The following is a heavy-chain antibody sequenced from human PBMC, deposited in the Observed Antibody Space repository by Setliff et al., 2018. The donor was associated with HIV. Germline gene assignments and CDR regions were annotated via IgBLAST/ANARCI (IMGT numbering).Heavy chain of an antibody. CDR1: GHTFSDYG. CDR3: ARGSYYYDSSGYQPYYFDY. CDR2: INAYNGDT. Sequence: ASVKVSCKASGHTFSDYGISWMRQAPGQGFEWLGWINAYNGDTNYAPKFQGRVTMTRDEPTSTAYMELSSLRSDDTAVYYCARGSYYYDSSGYQPYYFDYWGQGTLVTSPQ. V-gene: IGHV1-18*01. J-gene: IGHJ4*02. D-gene: IGHD3-22*01.